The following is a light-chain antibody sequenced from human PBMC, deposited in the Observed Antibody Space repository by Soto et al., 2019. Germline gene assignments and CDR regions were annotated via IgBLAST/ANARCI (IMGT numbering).Light chain of an antibody. CDR1: QSISSW. CDR2: DAS. V-gene: IGKV1-5*01. CDR3: PQYTRYFPRP. J-gene: IGKJ5*01. Sequence: DIQMTQSPSTLSASVGDRVTITCRASQSISSWLAWYQQKPGKAPKLLIYDASSLESGVPSRFSGSGSGTEFILTIISLQPDDFATYYSPQYTRYFPRPFGHGTRLLI.